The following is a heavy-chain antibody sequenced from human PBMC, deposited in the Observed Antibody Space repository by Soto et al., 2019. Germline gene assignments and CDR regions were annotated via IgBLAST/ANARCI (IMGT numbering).Heavy chain of an antibody. CDR2: IYHSGST. D-gene: IGHD6-13*01. CDR3: ARCGYSSSWYHFDY. CDR1: GGSIGSGGYS. Sequence: QLQLQESGSGLVKPSQTLSLTCAVSGGSIGSGGYSWSWIRQPPGKGLEWIGYIYHSGSTYYNPSLKSRVTISVDRSKNQFSLKLSSVTAADTAVYYCARCGYSSSWYHFDYWGQGTLVTVSS. J-gene: IGHJ4*02. V-gene: IGHV4-30-2*01.